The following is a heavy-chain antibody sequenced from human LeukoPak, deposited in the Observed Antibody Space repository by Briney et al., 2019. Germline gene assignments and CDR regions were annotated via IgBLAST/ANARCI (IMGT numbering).Heavy chain of an antibody. J-gene: IGHJ5*02. CDR2: IYTSGNT. CDR3: ARHHIVGATSWFDP. Sequence: SETLSLIRTVSGGSISFYYWRWIRQPPGKGVVWIGYIYTSGNTNYNLSLKSRPTISVDPSKNQFSLKLSSVTAADTAVYYCARHHIVGATSWFDPWGQGTLVTVPS. CDR1: GGSISFYY. V-gene: IGHV4-4*09. D-gene: IGHD1-26*01.